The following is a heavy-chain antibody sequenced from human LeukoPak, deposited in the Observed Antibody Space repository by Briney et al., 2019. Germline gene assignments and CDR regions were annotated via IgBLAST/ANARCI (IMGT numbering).Heavy chain of an antibody. CDR1: GFTFSSYS. V-gene: IGHV3-21*01. CDR2: ISSSSSYI. CDR3: ARNYADLSGFYFDY. Sequence: SGGSLRLSCAASGFTFSSYSMNWVRQAPGKGLEWVSSISSSSSYIYYADSVKGRFTISRDNAENSLYLQMNSLRGEDSAVYYCARNYADLSGFYFDYWGQGILVTVSS. D-gene: IGHD3-3*01. J-gene: IGHJ4*02.